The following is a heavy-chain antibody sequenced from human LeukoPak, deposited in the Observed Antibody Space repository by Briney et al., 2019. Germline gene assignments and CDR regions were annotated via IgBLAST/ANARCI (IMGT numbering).Heavy chain of an antibody. J-gene: IGHJ4*02. CDR3: AKGHGSGFPPFDY. Sequence: TGGSLRLSCAASGFTFSSYAMSWVRQAPGKGLEWVSAISGSGGSTYYADSVKGRFTISRDNSKNTPYLQMNSLRAEDTAVYYCAKGHGSGFPPFDYWGQGTLVTVSS. D-gene: IGHD5-24*01. CDR2: ISGSGGST. CDR1: GFTFSSYA. V-gene: IGHV3-23*01.